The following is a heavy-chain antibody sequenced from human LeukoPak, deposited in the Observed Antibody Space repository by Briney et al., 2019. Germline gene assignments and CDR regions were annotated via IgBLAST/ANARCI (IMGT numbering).Heavy chain of an antibody. Sequence: GGSLRLSCAASGFTFSSYAMSWVRQAPGKGLEWVSSISSSSSYVYYADSVKGRFTISRDNAKNLLYLQMNSLRAEDTAVYYCARADHGIAVAGTFPDYWGQGTLVTVSS. CDR2: ISSSSSYV. CDR1: GFTFSSYA. D-gene: IGHD6-19*01. J-gene: IGHJ4*02. V-gene: IGHV3-21*01. CDR3: ARADHGIAVAGTFPDY.